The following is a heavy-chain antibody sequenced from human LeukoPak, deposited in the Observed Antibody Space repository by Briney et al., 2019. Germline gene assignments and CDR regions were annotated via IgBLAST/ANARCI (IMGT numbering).Heavy chain of an antibody. Sequence: SETLSLTCTVSGGSISSGGYYWSWIRQHPGKGLEWIGYIYYSGSTYYNPSLKSRVTISVDTSKNQFSLKLSSVTAADTAVYYCARAHHDFWSGYSSWFDPWGQGTLVTVSS. V-gene: IGHV4-30-4*08. CDR2: IYYSGST. D-gene: IGHD3-3*01. CDR3: ARAHHDFWSGYSSWFDP. J-gene: IGHJ5*02. CDR1: GGSISSGGYY.